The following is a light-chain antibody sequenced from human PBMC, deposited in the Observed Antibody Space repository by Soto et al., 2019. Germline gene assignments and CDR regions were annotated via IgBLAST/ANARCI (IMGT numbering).Light chain of an antibody. CDR3: QQYNSYLTWT. CDR1: QSISSW. Sequence: DIQMTQSPSTLSASVGDRVTITCRASQSISSWLAWYQQKPGKAPKPLIYDASSLESGVPSRFSGSGSGTEFTLTISSLQPDDFATYYCQQYNSYLTWTFGQGTKVEIK. V-gene: IGKV1-5*01. J-gene: IGKJ1*01. CDR2: DAS.